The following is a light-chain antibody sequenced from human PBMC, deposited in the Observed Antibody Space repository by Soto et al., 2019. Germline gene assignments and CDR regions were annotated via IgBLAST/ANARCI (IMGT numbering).Light chain of an antibody. J-gene: IGKJ1*01. Sequence: AIQMTQSPSSLSASVGDRVTITCRASQGIRNDLGWYQQKPGKAPKLLIYAASSLQSGVPSRFSGSGSGTDFTLTISSLQPEDFANYYCRQDSTYPPTFGHGTQVEIK. CDR1: QGIRND. V-gene: IGKV1-6*01. CDR2: AAS. CDR3: RQDSTYPPT.